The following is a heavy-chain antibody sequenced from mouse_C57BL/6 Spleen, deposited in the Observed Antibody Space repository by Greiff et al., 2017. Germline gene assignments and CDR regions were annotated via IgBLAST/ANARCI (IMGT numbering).Heavy chain of an antibody. CDR1: GYSITSGYY. Sequence: DVQLQESGPGLVKPSQSLSLTCSVTGYSITSGYYWNWIRQFPGNKLEWMGYISYDGSNNYNPSLKNRISITRDTSKNQFFLKLNSVTTEDTATYYCARTTGWPYWYFDVWGTGTTVTVSS. V-gene: IGHV3-6*01. CDR2: ISYDGSN. D-gene: IGHD3-2*02. CDR3: ARTTGWPYWYFDV. J-gene: IGHJ1*03.